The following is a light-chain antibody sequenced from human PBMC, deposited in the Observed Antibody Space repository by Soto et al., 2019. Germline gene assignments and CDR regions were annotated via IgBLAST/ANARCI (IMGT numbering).Light chain of an antibody. CDR3: QQTRTYPST. Sequence: HLTQSSPCLSASVGNRVTTTCRASQDIAIYLAWYQQKQGEAPKLLIHAASTLHGGVPSRFSGSGYGTDFNLTITSLQAEDFATYYCQQTRTYPSTFGGGTKVDIK. V-gene: IGKV1-9*01. CDR2: AAS. J-gene: IGKJ4*01. CDR1: QDIAIY.